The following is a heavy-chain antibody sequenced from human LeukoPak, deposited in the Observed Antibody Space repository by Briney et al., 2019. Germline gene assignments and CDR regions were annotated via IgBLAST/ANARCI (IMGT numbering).Heavy chain of an antibody. CDR2: ISGSGTSM. CDR3: ARASKTYSSGWSQGSESYWYFDL. J-gene: IGHJ2*01. Sequence: GGSLRLSCVASGFTFRNFGMSWVRQAPGKGLEWVSSISGSGTSMYYADSVRGRFSSSRDNSKNALYLQMNGLRVEDTAVYCCARASKTYSSGWSQGSESYWYFDLWGRGTLVTVSS. CDR1: GFTFRNFG. D-gene: IGHD6-19*01. V-gene: IGHV3-23*01.